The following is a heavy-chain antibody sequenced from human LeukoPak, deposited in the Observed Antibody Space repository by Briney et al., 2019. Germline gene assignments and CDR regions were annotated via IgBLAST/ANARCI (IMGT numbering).Heavy chain of an antibody. Sequence: ASVKVSCKVSGYTLTELSMRWVRQAPGKGLEWMGGFDPEDGETIYAQKFQGRVTMTEDTSTDTAYMELSSLRSEDTAVYYCATPVQLERPDAFDIWGQGTMVTVSS. J-gene: IGHJ3*02. CDR2: FDPEDGET. CDR1: GYTLTELS. CDR3: ATPVQLERPDAFDI. D-gene: IGHD1-1*01. V-gene: IGHV1-24*01.